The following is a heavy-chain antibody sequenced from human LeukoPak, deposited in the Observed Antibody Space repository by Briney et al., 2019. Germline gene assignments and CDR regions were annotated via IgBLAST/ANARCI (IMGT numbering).Heavy chain of an antibody. Sequence: ASVKVSCKASGYTFTSYGISWVRQAPGQGLEWMGWISAYNGNTNYAQKLQGRVTMTTDTSTSTAYMELRSLRSDDTAVYYCARDLVIMATLSYFDYWGQGTLVTVSS. D-gene: IGHD5-12*01. CDR2: ISAYNGNT. V-gene: IGHV1-18*04. CDR3: ARDLVIMATLSYFDY. CDR1: GYTFTSYG. J-gene: IGHJ4*02.